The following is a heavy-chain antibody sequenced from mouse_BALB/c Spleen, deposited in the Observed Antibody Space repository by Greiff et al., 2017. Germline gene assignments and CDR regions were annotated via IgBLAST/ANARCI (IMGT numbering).Heavy chain of an antibody. CDR1: GFSLTSYG. V-gene: IGHV2-4-1*01. D-gene: IGHD1-1*01. Sequence: QVQLQQSGPGLVQPSQSLSITCTVSGFSLTSYGVHWVRQSPGKGLEWLGVIWSGGSTNYNSALMSRLSISKDNSKSQVFLKMNSLQTDDTAMYYCARDSNYYGSAWFAYWGQGTLVTVSA. CDR2: IWSGGST. CDR3: ARDSNYYGSAWFAY. J-gene: IGHJ3*01.